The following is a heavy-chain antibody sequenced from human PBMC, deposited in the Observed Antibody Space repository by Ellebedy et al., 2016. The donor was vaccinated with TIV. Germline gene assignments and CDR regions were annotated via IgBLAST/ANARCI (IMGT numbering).Heavy chain of an antibody. J-gene: IGHJ4*02. CDR2: INPNSGGT. CDR1: GYTFSDYY. CDR3: AREGFDY. Sequence: ASVKVSCKASGYTFSDYYIHWVRQAPEQGLEWMGWINPNSGGTNYAQKFQGRVSMTTDTSTSTAYMELRSVTFDDTALYYCAREGFDYWGQGTAVTVS. V-gene: IGHV1-2*02.